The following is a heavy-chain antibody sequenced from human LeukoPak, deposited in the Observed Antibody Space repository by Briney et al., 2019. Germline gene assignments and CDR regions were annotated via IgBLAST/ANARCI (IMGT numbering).Heavy chain of an antibody. V-gene: IGHV3-7*01. CDR1: GFTFSSYW. D-gene: IGHD1-1*01. J-gene: IGHJ4*02. Sequence: GGSLRLSCAASGFTFSSYWMSWVRQAPGKGLEWVANIKQDGSEKSYVDSVKGRFTISRDISRNTLYLRMDSLRAEDTAVYYCARAGPNDHRFDYWGQGTLVTVSS. CDR3: ARAGPNDHRFDY. CDR2: IKQDGSEK.